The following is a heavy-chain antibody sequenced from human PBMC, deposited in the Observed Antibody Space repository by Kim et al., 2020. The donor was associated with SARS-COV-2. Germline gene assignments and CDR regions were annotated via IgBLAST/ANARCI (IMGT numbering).Heavy chain of an antibody. Sequence: YADSVKGRFTISRDNSKNTLYLQMNSLRAEDTAVYYCARVWELPEYYFDYWGQGTLVTVSS. D-gene: IGHD1-26*01. CDR3: ARVWELPEYYFDY. J-gene: IGHJ4*02. V-gene: IGHV3-23*01.